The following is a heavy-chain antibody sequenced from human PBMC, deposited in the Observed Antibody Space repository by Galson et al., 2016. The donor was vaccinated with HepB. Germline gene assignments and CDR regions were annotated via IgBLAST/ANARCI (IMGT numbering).Heavy chain of an antibody. CDR3: ARYNYGFCSGYLFDY. Sequence: SVKVSCKASGYTFTGYYMHWVRQAPGQGLEWMGWINPNSGGTNYAQKFQGRVTMTRDPSISTSYRELSRLRSYEPAVYYCARYNYGFCSGYLFDYWGQGTLGTVSS. CDR1: GYTFTGYY. CDR2: INPNSGGT. J-gene: IGHJ4*02. D-gene: IGHD3-3*01. V-gene: IGHV1-2*02.